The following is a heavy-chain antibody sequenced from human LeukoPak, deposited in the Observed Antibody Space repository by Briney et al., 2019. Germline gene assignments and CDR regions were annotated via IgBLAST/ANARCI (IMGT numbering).Heavy chain of an antibody. CDR1: GFTLSPYS. D-gene: IGHD3-16*01. V-gene: IGHV3-48*01. Sequence: GGSLRLSCEASGFTLSPYSMNWVRQAPGKGLGWASYISTSSSTIYYADSVKGRFTISRDNSKNMLFLQMSSLRVDDTAMYYCVKDRVTWGTVFLDYWGQGTLVTVSS. J-gene: IGHJ4*02. CDR2: ISTSSSTI. CDR3: VKDRVTWGTVFLDY.